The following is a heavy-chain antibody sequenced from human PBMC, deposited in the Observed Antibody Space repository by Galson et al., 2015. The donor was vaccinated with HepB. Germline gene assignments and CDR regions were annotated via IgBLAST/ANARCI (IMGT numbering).Heavy chain of an antibody. J-gene: IGHJ4*02. CDR2: IYYSGST. D-gene: IGHD3-10*01. Sequence: ETLSLTCTVSGGSISSSNYYWGWIRQPPGKGLEWIGSIYYSGSTYYNPSLKSRVTISVDTSKNQFSLKLNSVTAADTAMYYCARRFGGSGSSFFFDYWGQGTLVTVSS. V-gene: IGHV4-39*01. CDR1: GGSISSSNYY. CDR3: ARRFGGSGSSFFFDY.